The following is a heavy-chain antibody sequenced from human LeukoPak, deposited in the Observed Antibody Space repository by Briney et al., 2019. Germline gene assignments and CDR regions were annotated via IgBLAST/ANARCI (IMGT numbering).Heavy chain of an antibody. CDR2: INPNSGGT. D-gene: IGHD2-15*01. V-gene: IGHV1-2*02. Sequence: ASVKVSCKASGYTFTGYYMHWVRQAPGQGLEWMGWINPNSGGTNYAQKFQGRVTMTRDTSISTAYMELSRLRSDDTAVYYCARDCSGGSCSSTGDCWGQGTLVTVSS. CDR1: GYTFTGYY. CDR3: ARDCSGGSCSSTGDC. J-gene: IGHJ4*02.